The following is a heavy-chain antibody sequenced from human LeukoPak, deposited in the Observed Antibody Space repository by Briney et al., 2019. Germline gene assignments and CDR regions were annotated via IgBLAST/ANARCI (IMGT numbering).Heavy chain of an antibody. Sequence: GESLKISCKGSEYSFANYWIGWVRQMPGKGLEWMGIIYPGDSDTRYSPSFQGQVTISADKSISTAYLQWSSLKASDTAMYYCARHLITMVRGVMRHDAFDIWGQGTMVTVSS. D-gene: IGHD3-10*01. CDR2: IYPGDSDT. V-gene: IGHV5-51*01. CDR1: EYSFANYW. CDR3: ARHLITMVRGVMRHDAFDI. J-gene: IGHJ3*02.